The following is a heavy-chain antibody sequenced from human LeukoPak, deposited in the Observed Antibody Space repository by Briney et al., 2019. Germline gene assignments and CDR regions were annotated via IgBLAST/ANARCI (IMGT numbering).Heavy chain of an antibody. CDR3: ARDTYCSSTSCSPYYYYYGMDV. CDR1: GGSISSSNW. Sequence: SETLSLTCAVSGGSISSSNWWSWVRQPPGKGLEWIGEIYHSGSTNYNPSLKSRVTISVDTSKNQFSLKLSSVTAADTAVYYCARDTYCSSTSCSPYYYYYGMDVWGQGTTVTVSS. CDR2: IYHSGST. D-gene: IGHD2-2*01. V-gene: IGHV4-4*02. J-gene: IGHJ6*02.